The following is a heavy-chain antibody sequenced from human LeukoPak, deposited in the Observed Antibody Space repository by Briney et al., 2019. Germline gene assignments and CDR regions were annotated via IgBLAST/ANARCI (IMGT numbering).Heavy chain of an antibody. Sequence: ASVKVSCKTFGYTFTASHIHWVRQAPGQGLEWMGWINPHTGGTNYEQKFQGRVTMTRDTSISTAYMELSSLRSEDTAVYYCARTQPFETGDGYFDSWGQGTLVTVSS. CDR3: ARTQPFETGDGYFDS. J-gene: IGHJ4*02. V-gene: IGHV1-2*02. CDR2: INPHTGGT. CDR1: GYTFTASH. D-gene: IGHD2-21*01.